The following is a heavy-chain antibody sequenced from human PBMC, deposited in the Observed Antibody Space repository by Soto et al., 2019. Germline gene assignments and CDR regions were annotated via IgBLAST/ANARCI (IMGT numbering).Heavy chain of an antibody. J-gene: IGHJ4*02. CDR1: GFTFSNAW. CDR2: IKSKTDGGTT. V-gene: IGHV3-15*01. Sequence: GGSLRLSCAASGFTFSNAWMSWVRQAPGKGLEWVGRIKSKTDGGTTDYAAPVKGRFTISRDDSKNTLYLQMNSLKTEDTAVYYCTQGLVTTLYYFDYWGQGTLVTVSS. D-gene: IGHD3-9*01. CDR3: TQGLVTTLYYFDY.